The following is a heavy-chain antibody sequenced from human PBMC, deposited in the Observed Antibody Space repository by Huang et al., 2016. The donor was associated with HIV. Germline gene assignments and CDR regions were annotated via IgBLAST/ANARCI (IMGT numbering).Heavy chain of an antibody. V-gene: IGHV3-74*01. Sequence: DVQLVESGGGLAQPGGSLRLSCAASGFTFSSDWMYWVRQAPGKGLVWVSRINSDGSRTTHADAVKGRFTISRDNAKNELYLQMNSLRAEDTAVYYCARQYQVLSGGYYYYSMDVWGTGTTVTVSS. CDR1: GFTFSSDW. CDR2: INSDGSRT. D-gene: IGHD2-2*01. CDR3: ARQYQVLSGGYYYYSMDV. J-gene: IGHJ6*03.